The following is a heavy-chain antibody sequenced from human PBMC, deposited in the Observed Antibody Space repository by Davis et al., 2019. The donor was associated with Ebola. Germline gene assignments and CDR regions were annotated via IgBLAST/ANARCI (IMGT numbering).Heavy chain of an antibody. J-gene: IGHJ4*02. V-gene: IGHV3-30*18. D-gene: IGHD2-2*01. CDR2: ISYDGSNK. Sequence: PWGSLRLSCAASAFTFSTYCMHWVPQDPGKGLASVAVISYDGSNKYYADSVKGRFTISRDNSKNTLYLQMNSLRAEDTAVYYCAKDGLGYCSSTSCYYFDYFDYWGQGTLVTVSS. CDR3: AKDGLGYCSSTSCYYFDYFDY. CDR1: AFTFSTYC.